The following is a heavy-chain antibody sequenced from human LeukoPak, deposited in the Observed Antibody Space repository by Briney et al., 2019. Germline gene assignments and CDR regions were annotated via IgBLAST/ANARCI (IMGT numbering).Heavy chain of an antibody. D-gene: IGHD2-2*01. CDR3: ARGAGQVVPAANHLFDP. V-gene: IGHV3-21*01. CDR2: ISSSSSYI. Sequence: GGSLRLSCAASGFTFSSYSMNWVRQAPGRGLEWVSSISSSSSYIYYADSVKGRFTISRDNAKNSLYLQMDSLRAEDTAVYYCARGAGQVVPAANHLFDPWGQGTLVTVSS. J-gene: IGHJ5*02. CDR1: GFTFSSYS.